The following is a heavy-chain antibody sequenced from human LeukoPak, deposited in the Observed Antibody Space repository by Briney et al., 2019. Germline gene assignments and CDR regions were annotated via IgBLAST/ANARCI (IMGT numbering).Heavy chain of an antibody. CDR1: GGSVSSGSYY. D-gene: IGHD3-22*01. V-gene: IGHV4-61*01. Sequence: SSETLSLTCTVSGGSVSSGSYYWSWIRQTPGKGLEWIGYIYYSGSTNYNPSLKSRVTISVDTSKNQFSLKLSSVTAADTAVYYCARLDYYDSSGFDYWGQGTLVTVSS. CDR2: IYYSGST. J-gene: IGHJ4*02. CDR3: ARLDYYDSSGFDY.